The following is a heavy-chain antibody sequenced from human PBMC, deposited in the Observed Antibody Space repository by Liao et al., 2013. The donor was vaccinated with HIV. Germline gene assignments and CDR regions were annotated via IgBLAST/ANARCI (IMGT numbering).Heavy chain of an antibody. J-gene: IGHJ5*02. Sequence: QVQLQESGPGLVKPSQTLSLTCTVSGGSISSGSYYWSWIRQPAGKGLGWIGRIYASGSTNYNPSLKSRVTMSVDTSKNQFSLKLSSVTAADTAVYYCARVDQYYDYWRGYENWFDPWGQGTLVTVSS. V-gene: IGHV4-61*02. CDR2: IYASGST. CDR1: GGSISSGSYY. D-gene: IGHD3-3*01. CDR3: ARVDQYYDYWRGYENWFDP.